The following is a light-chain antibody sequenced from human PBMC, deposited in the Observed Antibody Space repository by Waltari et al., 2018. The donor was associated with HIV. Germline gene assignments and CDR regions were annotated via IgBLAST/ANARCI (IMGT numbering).Light chain of an antibody. CDR1: SSELGSYNL. CDR3: CSYVGSGTDVL. V-gene: IGLV2-23*01. J-gene: IGLJ2*01. CDR2: EAN. Sequence: QSALTQPASVSGSPGQSIIISCTGSSSELGSYNLVSWYQQYPGKAPKLLIYEANKRPSGVSNRFSGSKSGNTASLTISGLQAEDEADYYCCSYVGSGTDVLFGDGTKLTVL.